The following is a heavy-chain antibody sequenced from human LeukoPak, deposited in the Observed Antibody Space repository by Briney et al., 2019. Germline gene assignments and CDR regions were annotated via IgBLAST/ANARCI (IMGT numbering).Heavy chain of an antibody. CDR1: GGSISSYY. CDR2: IYYSGST. D-gene: IGHD3-3*01. CDR3: ARVRYYDFWSGYSDAFDI. J-gene: IGHJ3*02. V-gene: IGHV4-59*01. Sequence: SETLSLTCTVPGGSISSYYWSWIRQPPGKGLEWIGYIYYSGSTNYNPSLKSRVTISVDTSKNQFSLKLSSVTAADTAVYYCARVRYYDFWSGYSDAFDIWGQGTMVTVSS.